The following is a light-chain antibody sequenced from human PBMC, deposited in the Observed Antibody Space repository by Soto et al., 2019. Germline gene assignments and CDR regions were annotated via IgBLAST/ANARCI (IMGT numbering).Light chain of an antibody. V-gene: IGLV2-11*01. CDR2: DVS. CDR1: NSDVGAYNY. CDR3: FSFTTTSTHV. J-gene: IGLJ1*01. Sequence: QSALTQPRSVSGSPGQSVTTSCTGTNSDVGAYNYVSWYQQHPGKAPKLMLYDVSRRPSGVPDRFSGSKSGNTAYLTISGLQVEDEAEYFCFSFTTTSTHVFGTGTKLTVL.